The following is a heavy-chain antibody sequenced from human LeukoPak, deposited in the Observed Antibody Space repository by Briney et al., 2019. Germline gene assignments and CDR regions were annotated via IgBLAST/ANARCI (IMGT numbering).Heavy chain of an antibody. D-gene: IGHD5-12*01. CDR3: ARVVSGSGYSIY. V-gene: IGHV1-18*01. J-gene: IGHJ4*02. CDR2: VSGYNGNT. CDR1: GYAFTGYG. Sequence: ASVKVSCKASGYAFTGYGISWVRQAPGQGLEWMGWVSGYNGNTDYAQKFQGRVTMTTDTSTSTAYIKLKSLRSDDTAVYYCARVVSGSGYSIYWGQGTLVTVSS.